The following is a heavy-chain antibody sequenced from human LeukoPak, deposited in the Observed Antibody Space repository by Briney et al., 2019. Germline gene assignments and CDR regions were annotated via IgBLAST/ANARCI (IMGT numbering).Heavy chain of an antibody. J-gene: IGHJ5*02. CDR3: ARLLPGSYQVLNWFDP. CDR2: IYYSGST. Sequence: SETLSLTCTVSGGSISSSSYYWGWIRQPPGKGLEWIGSIYYSGSTYYNPSLKSRVTISVDTSKNQFSLKLSSVTAADTAVYYCARLLPGSYQVLNWFDPWGQGTLVTVSS. D-gene: IGHD1-26*01. V-gene: IGHV4-39*01. CDR1: GGSISSSSYY.